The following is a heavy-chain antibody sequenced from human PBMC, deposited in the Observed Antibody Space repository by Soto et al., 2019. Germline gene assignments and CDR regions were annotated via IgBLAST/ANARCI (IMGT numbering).Heavy chain of an antibody. CDR3: ARVVVVPAAMGAFDI. Sequence: SETLSLTCAVSGVSISSGGYSWSWIRQPPGKGLEWIGYIYHSGSTYYNPSLKSRVTISVDRSKNQFSLKLSSVTAADTAVYYCARVVVVPAAMGAFDIWGQGTLVT. CDR1: GVSISSGGYS. CDR2: IYHSGST. V-gene: IGHV4-30-2*01. J-gene: IGHJ3*02. D-gene: IGHD2-2*01.